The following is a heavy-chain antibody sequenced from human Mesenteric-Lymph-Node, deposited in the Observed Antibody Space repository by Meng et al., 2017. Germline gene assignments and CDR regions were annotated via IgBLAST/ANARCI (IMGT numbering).Heavy chain of an antibody. CDR1: GFTFSNAW. CDR3: TTELYCSSTSCYAHFDY. Sequence: GGSLRLSCAASGFTFSNAWMSWVRQAPGKGLEWVGRIKSKTDGGTTDYAAPVKCRFTISRDDSKNTLYLQMNSLKTEDTAVYYCTTELYCSSTSCYAHFDYWGQGTLVTVSS. J-gene: IGHJ4*02. D-gene: IGHD2-2*01. V-gene: IGHV3-15*01. CDR2: IKSKTDGGTT.